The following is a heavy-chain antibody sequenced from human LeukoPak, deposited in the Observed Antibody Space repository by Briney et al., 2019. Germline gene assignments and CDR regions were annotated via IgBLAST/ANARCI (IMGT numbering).Heavy chain of an antibody. V-gene: IGHV4-4*07. J-gene: IGHJ6*02. CDR1: GGSISSYY. CDR2: IYTSGST. Sequence: SETLSLTCTVSGGSISSYYWSWIRQPAGKGLEWIGRIYTSGSTNYNPSLKSRVTMSVDTSKNQFSLKLSSVTAADTAVYYCASGRRGYGYGHYYYGMDVWGQGTTVIVSS. CDR3: ASGRRGYGYGHYYYGMDV. D-gene: IGHD5-18*01.